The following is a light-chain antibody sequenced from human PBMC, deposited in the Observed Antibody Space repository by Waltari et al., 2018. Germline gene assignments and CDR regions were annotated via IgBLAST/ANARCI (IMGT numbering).Light chain of an antibody. Sequence: SALTQSASVSGSPGQSIAISCTGTSGDIGAHNHVSWYQQYPGKAPKLMIYEVTKRPSGCSDRFSGSKSGNTASLTISGLQAEDEADYYCCSYTTTLTYVFGSGTKVTVL. CDR1: SGDIGAHNH. J-gene: IGLJ1*01. V-gene: IGLV2-14*01. CDR3: CSYTTTLTYV. CDR2: EVT.